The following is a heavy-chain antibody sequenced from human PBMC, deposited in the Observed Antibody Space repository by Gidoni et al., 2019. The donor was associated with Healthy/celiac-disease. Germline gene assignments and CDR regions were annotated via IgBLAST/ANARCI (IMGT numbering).Heavy chain of an antibody. CDR2: RRYDGRNK. CDR1: GFTFSSYG. Sequence: QVQLVESGGGVVQPGGSLRLYCAASGFTFSSYGMHWVRQAPGKGLAWVSCRRYDGRNKDEADSVKGRFTISRDNSKKTLYLQRNSLRAEDTAVNYCAGAGSSSVYYYWGQGTLVTVSS. J-gene: IGHJ4*02. CDR3: AGAGSSSVYYY. V-gene: IGHV3-30*02. D-gene: IGHD6-19*01.